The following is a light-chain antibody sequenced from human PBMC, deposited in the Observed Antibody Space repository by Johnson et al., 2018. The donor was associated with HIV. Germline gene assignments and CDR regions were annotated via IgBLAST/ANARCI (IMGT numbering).Light chain of an antibody. V-gene: IGLV1-51*02. CDR2: ENN. Sequence: QSVLTQPPSVSAAPGQKVTISCSGSSSNIGNNYVSWYQQLPGTAPKLLIYENNKRPSGIPDRFSGSQSGTSATLGITALQTGDEADDYCGTWYSSLSAFYVFGTGTKVTVL. J-gene: IGLJ1*01. CDR3: GTWYSSLSAFYV. CDR1: SSNIGNNY.